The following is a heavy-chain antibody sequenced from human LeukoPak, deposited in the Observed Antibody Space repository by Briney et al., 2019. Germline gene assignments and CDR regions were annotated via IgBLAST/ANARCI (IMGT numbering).Heavy chain of an antibody. J-gene: IGHJ5*02. V-gene: IGHV1-46*01. CDR3: ARDPPTDSSGYRFDP. CDR2: INTRGGST. D-gene: IGHD3-22*01. Sequence: ASVKVSCKASGYTFTSYYIHWVRQAPGQGLEWMGIINTRGGSTSYAQKFQGRVTMTRDMSTRTVYMNLSSLRSDDTAVYYCARDPPTDSSGYRFDPWGQGTLVTVPS. CDR1: GYTFTSYY.